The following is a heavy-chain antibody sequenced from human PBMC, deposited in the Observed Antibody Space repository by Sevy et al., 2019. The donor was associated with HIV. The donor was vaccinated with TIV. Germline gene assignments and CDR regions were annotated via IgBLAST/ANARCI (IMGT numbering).Heavy chain of an antibody. CDR3: AKIYDY. D-gene: IGHD3-3*01. Sequence: SGTLSLTCSVSGGSISKIGNYWGWGRQPPGERLEWIGDIFHTGKTNYNPSLKSRVTISLDTSKNQFSLKLSSVTAADTAVYYCAKIYDYWGPGALVTVSS. CDR1: GGSISKIGNY. J-gene: IGHJ4*02. CDR2: IFHTGKT. V-gene: IGHV4-39*01.